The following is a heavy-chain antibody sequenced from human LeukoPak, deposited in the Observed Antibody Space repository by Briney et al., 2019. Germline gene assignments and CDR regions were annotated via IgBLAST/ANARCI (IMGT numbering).Heavy chain of an antibody. CDR1: GYTFTSYG. CDR3: ARTIEVTAISTGYYFDY. D-gene: IGHD2-21*02. Sequence: ASVKVSCKASGYTFTSYGISWVRQAPGQGLEWMGWISAYNGNTNYAQKLQGRVTMTTDTSTSTAYMELRSLRSDDTAVYYCARTIEVTAISTGYYFDYWGQGTLVTVSS. CDR2: ISAYNGNT. J-gene: IGHJ4*02. V-gene: IGHV1-18*01.